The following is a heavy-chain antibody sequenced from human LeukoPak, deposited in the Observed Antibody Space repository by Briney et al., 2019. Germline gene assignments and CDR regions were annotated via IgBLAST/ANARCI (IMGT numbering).Heavy chain of an antibody. CDR1: GYTFTGYY. CDR3: ARVWGVTYYDFWSGYESSFDI. D-gene: IGHD3-3*01. CDR2: INPNSGGT. Sequence: ASVKVSCKASGYTFTGYYMHWVRQAPGQGLELMGWINPNSGGTNYAQKFQGRVTMTRDTSISTAYMELSRLRSDDTAVYYCARVWGVTYYDFWSGYESSFDIWGQGTMVTVSS. J-gene: IGHJ3*02. V-gene: IGHV1-2*02.